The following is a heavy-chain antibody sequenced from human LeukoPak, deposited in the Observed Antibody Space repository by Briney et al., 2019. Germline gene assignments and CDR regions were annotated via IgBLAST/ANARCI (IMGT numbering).Heavy chain of an antibody. CDR2: ISGSGGST. J-gene: IGHJ4*02. Sequence: GGSLRLSCAASGFTFSSYAMSWVRQAPGKGLEWVSAISGSGGSTYYADSVKGRFTISRDNSKNTLYLQMNSLRTEDTAVYFCARWGNDYSQFDSWGQGTLVTVS. V-gene: IGHV3-23*01. CDR1: GFTFSSYA. CDR3: ARWGNDYSQFDS. D-gene: IGHD4-11*01.